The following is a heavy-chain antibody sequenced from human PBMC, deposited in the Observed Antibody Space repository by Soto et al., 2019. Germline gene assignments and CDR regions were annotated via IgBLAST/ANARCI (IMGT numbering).Heavy chain of an antibody. CDR2: ISAYNGNT. CDR3: ARDTMPDYYGSESFILYGMDV. CDR1: GYTFTSYG. J-gene: IGHJ6*02. D-gene: IGHD3-10*01. V-gene: IGHV1-18*01. Sequence: ASVKVSCKSSGYTFTSYGISWVRQAPGQGLEWMGWISAYNGNTNYAQKLQGRVTMTTDTSTSTAYMELRSLRSDDTAVYYCARDTMPDYYGSESFILYGMDVWG.